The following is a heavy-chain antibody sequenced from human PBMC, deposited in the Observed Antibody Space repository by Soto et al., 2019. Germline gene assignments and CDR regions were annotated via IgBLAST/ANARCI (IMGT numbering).Heavy chain of an antibody. CDR3: AKAVLPVYYYGMDV. J-gene: IGHJ6*02. CDR2: IKQDGSDK. D-gene: IGHD3-10*01. Sequence: PGGSLRLSCAASGFTFSSYWMSWVRQAPGKGLEWVANIKQDGSDKYYVDSVKGRFTISRDNAKNSLYLQMDSLRAEDTAVYYCAKAVLPVYYYGMDVWGQGTTVTVSS. V-gene: IGHV3-7*03. CDR1: GFTFSSYW.